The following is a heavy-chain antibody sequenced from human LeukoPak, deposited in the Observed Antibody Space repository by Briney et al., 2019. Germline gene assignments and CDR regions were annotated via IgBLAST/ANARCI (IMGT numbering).Heavy chain of an antibody. J-gene: IGHJ5*02. D-gene: IGHD6-13*01. V-gene: IGHV4-31*03. Sequence: PSETLSLTCTVSGGSISSGGYYWSWIRQHPGKGLEWIGYIFYSGSTYYNPSLKSRVTISVDTSKNQFSLKLSSVTAADTAVYYCARDQQQPLGFDPWGQGTLVTVSS. CDR1: GGSISSGGYY. CDR2: IFYSGST. CDR3: ARDQQQPLGFDP.